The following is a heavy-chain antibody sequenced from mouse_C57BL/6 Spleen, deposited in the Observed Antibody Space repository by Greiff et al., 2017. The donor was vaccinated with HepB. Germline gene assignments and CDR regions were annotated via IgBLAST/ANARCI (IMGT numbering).Heavy chain of an antibody. D-gene: IGHD1-1*01. CDR2: IVPSDSYT. Sequence: VQLQQPGAELVMPGASVKLSCKASGYTFTSYWMHWVKQRPGQGLEWIGEIVPSDSYTNYNQKFKGKSTLTVDKSSSTAYMQLSSLTSEDSAVYYCARRGSSPYYFDYWGQGTTLTVSS. J-gene: IGHJ2*01. CDR3: ARRGSSPYYFDY. V-gene: IGHV1-69*01. CDR1: GYTFTSYW.